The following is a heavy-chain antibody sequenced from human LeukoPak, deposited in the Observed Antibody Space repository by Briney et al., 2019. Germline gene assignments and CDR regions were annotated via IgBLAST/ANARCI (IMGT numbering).Heavy chain of an antibody. D-gene: IGHD1-26*01. CDR1: GGTFSSYA. CDR2: IIPIFGTA. V-gene: IGHV1-69*06. J-gene: IGHJ5*02. Sequence: GASVKVSCKASGGTFSSYAISWVRQAPGQGLEWMGGIIPIFGTANYAQKFQGRVTITADKSTSTAYMELSSLRSDDTAVYYCARLVGANGGWFDPWGQGTLVTVSS. CDR3: ARLVGANGGWFDP.